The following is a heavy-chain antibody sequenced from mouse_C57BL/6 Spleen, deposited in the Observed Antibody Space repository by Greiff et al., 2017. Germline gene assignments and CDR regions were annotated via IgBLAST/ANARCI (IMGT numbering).Heavy chain of an antibody. D-gene: IGHD2-4*01. CDR1: GFSFTSYG. J-gene: IGHJ4*01. CDR3: ATQDYLYAMDD. CDR2: IWSGGST. Sequence: QVQLKESGPGLVQPSQSLSITCTVSGFSFTSYGVHWVRQSPGKGLEWLGVIWSGGSTDSNAAFISRLSISKDNSKIQVFFKMNSQQADDTAIYYSATQDYLYAMDDWGQGTSVTVSS. V-gene: IGHV2-2*01.